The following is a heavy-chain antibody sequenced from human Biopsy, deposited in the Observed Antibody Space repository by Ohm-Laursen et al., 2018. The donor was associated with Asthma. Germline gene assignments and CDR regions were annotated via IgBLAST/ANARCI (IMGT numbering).Heavy chain of an antibody. CDR1: GYTFINYA. V-gene: IGHV1-3*01. Sequence: GASVKVSCKASGYTFINYAIHWVRQAPGHSLEWMGWINAANGNTKYSQKFQSRLTISRDTSASTAYMDLRSLRSEDTAVYYCARTYFDFLTGQVHDAFAMWGQGTMVTVSS. CDR3: ARTYFDFLTGQVHDAFAM. D-gene: IGHD3-9*01. CDR2: INAANGNT. J-gene: IGHJ3*02.